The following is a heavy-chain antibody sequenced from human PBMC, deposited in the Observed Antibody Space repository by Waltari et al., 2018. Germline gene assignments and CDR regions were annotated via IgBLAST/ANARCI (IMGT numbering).Heavy chain of an antibody. J-gene: IGHJ3*02. CDR1: GGSISSYY. CDR2: IYYSGST. D-gene: IGHD3-16*01. CDR3: ARSLRARGGNAFDI. V-gene: IGHV4-59*01. Sequence: QVQLQESGPGLVKPSETLSLTCTVSGGSISSYYWSWIRQPPGKGLEWIGYIYYSGSTNYNPPLKSRVTISVDTSKNQFSLKLSSVTAADTAVYYCARSLRARGGNAFDIWGQGTMVTVSS.